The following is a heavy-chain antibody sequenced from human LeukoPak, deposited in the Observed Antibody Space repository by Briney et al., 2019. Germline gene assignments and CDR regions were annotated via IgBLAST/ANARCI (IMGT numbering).Heavy chain of an antibody. Sequence: GGSLRLSCAASGFTFDDYAMHWVRQAPGQGLEWVSLISGDGGSTYYAGSVKGRFTISRDNAGNTLYLQMSSLRAEDTAVYYCGRGGAAAVFDYWGQGTLVTVSS. J-gene: IGHJ4*02. CDR2: ISGDGGST. D-gene: IGHD6-13*01. CDR3: GRGGAAAVFDY. CDR1: GFTFDDYA. V-gene: IGHV3-43*02.